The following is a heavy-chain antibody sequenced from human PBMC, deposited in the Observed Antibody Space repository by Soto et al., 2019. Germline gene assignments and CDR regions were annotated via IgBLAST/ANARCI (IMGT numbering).Heavy chain of an antibody. D-gene: IGHD6-13*01. CDR1: GYTFTGYY. CDR2: INPNSGGT. Sequence: QVQLVQSGAEVKKPGASVKVSCKASGYTFTGYYMHWVRQAPGQGLEWMGWINPNSGGTNYAQKFQGRVTMTRDTSISTADMELSMLRSDDTAVYYCTRAAAGTRPYYFDYWGQGTLVTVSS. J-gene: IGHJ4*02. V-gene: IGHV1-2*02. CDR3: TRAAAGTRPYYFDY.